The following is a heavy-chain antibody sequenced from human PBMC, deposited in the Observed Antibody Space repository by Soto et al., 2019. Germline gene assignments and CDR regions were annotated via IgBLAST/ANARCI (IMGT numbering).Heavy chain of an antibody. D-gene: IGHD2-21*02. CDR2: VFSSVSA. CDR3: TRDGMTTGDT. V-gene: IGHV4-4*07. Sequence: XETRSLKCIVSGFSVTSYTWSWVRQPANKGLEWIGRVFSSVSATYSPSLKSRVRISMDTPENRISLKLDSVTAADAGVYYCTRDGMTTGDTWGPGTLVTVSS. CDR1: GFSVTSYT. J-gene: IGHJ1*01.